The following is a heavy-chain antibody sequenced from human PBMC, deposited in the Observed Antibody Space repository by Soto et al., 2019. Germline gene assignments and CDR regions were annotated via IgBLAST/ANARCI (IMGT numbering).Heavy chain of an antibody. Sequence: EVRLVESGGGLVQPGGSLTLSCAASGFTFSSYWMTWVRQAPGKGLEWVANINQDGSEKYYMDSMKGRFTISRDNAKNSLLLQLNNLRAEDTAVYYCARDRGRPDLRDTHYYDSSDLDYGMDVWGQGTTVTVSS. CDR1: GFTFSSYW. CDR3: ARDRGRPDLRDTHYYDSSDLDYGMDV. CDR2: INQDGSEK. D-gene: IGHD3-22*01. J-gene: IGHJ6*02. V-gene: IGHV3-7*01.